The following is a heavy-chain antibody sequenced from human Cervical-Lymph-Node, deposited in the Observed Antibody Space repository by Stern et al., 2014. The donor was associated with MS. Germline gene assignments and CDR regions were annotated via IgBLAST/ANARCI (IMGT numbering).Heavy chain of an antibody. Sequence: VHLVESGAEVKKPGSSVKVSCEASGGTFTTHGISCVRQAPGQGLEWMGGIIPIFGTTNYAQKFQGRVTITADESTSTAYMELSSLRSEDTAVFYCASHFPNWNPFFDYWGQGTLVTVSS. CDR1: GGTFTTHG. D-gene: IGHD1-1*01. V-gene: IGHV1-69*01. J-gene: IGHJ4*02. CDR2: IIPIFGTT. CDR3: ASHFPNWNPFFDY.